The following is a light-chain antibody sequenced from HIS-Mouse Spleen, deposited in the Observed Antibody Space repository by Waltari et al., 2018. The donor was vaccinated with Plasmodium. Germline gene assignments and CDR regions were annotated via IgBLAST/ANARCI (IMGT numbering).Light chain of an antibody. CDR3: CSYAGSYTYV. Sequence: QSALPQPRPVSGSPGPSVPISCPGPSSDVVGYNYVSWYQQHPGKSPKLRIYDVSKRPSGVPDRISGSKSGNTASLTISGLQAEDEADYYCCSYAGSYTYVFGTGTKVTVL. J-gene: IGLJ1*01. CDR1: SSDVVGYNY. V-gene: IGLV2-11*01. CDR2: DVS.